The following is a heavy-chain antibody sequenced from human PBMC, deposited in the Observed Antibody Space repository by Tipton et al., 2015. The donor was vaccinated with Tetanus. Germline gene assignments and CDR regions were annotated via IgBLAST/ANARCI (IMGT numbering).Heavy chain of an antibody. CDR3: ARRSLTNSGLDV. J-gene: IGHJ6*02. V-gene: IGHV3-74*01. Sequence: GSLRLSCAASGFTFRNYWMHWVRQAPGKGLVWVSRINGEASDTGYADSVKGRLSISRDNTKSMLYLQINSLRAEDTAVYFCARRSLTNSGLDVWGQGTPVTVSS. D-gene: IGHD1-1*01. CDR2: INGEASDT. CDR1: GFTFRNYW.